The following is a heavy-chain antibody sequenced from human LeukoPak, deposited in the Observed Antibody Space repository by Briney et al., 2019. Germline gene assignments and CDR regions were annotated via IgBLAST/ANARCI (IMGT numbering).Heavy chain of an antibody. CDR3: ARSKRRIVVTADY. CDR2: ISSSSSYI. D-gene: IGHD2-21*01. CDR1: GVTFSSYS. Sequence: GGSLRLSCAASGVTFSSYSMNWVRQAPGKGMEWVSSISSSSSYIYYADSVKGRLTISRDNAKNSLYLQMNSLRAEDTAVYYCARSKRRIVVTADYWGQGTLVTVSS. V-gene: IGHV3-21*01. J-gene: IGHJ4*02.